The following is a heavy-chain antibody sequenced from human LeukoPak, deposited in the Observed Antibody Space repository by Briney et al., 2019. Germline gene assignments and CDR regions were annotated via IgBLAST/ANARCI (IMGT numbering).Heavy chain of an antibody. J-gene: IGHJ6*02. V-gene: IGHV3-30*19. CDR3: AREVGMVRNYYYGMDV. D-gene: IGHD3-10*01. CDR1: AFTSGSIA. CDR2: KSYDGSNK. Sequence: GSRRLSCAAYAFTSGSIAIYWDSPVHKGWLGWEGVKSYDGSNKYYADSVKGRFTISRVNSKNTLYLQMNSLRAEDTAVYYCAREVGMVRNYYYGMDVWGQGTTVTVSS.